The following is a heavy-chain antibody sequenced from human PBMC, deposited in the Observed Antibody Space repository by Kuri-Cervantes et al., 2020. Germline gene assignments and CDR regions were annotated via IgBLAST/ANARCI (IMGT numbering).Heavy chain of an antibody. Sequence: SETLSLTCAVSGYSISSGYYWGWIRQPPGKGLEWIGSIYHSGSTYYNPSLKSRVTISVDTSKNQFSLKLSSVTAADTAVYYCARGMGRLTVVKIDYWGQGTLVTVSS. V-gene: IGHV4-38-2*01. CDR2: IYHSGST. CDR3: ARGMGRLTVVKIDY. CDR1: GYSISSGYY. J-gene: IGHJ4*02. D-gene: IGHD4-23*01.